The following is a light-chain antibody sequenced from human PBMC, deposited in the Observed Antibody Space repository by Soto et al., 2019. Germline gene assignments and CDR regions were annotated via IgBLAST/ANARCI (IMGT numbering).Light chain of an antibody. Sequence: GLTQSPGPLSLSPGVRATLSCIASQSVSSSYLAWYQQKPGQAPRLLIYGASSRATGIPDRFSGSGSGTDFTLTISRLEPEDFAVYYCHQYGSSPPFTVGPGTKVDI. J-gene: IGKJ3*01. V-gene: IGKV3-20*01. CDR1: QSVSSSY. CDR2: GAS. CDR3: HQYGSSPPFT.